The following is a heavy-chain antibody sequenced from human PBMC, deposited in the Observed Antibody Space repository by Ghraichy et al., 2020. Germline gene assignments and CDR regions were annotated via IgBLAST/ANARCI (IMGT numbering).Heavy chain of an antibody. CDR2: IRGLPGSA. CDR1: GFSFSSYA. J-gene: IGHJ4*02. V-gene: IGHV3-23*01. D-gene: IGHD1-26*01. Sequence: GGSLRLSCEASGFSFSSYAMSWVRQAPGKGLEWVSGIRGLPGSAYYADSVKGRFTISRDNSKNTLYLQLNSLRADDTAVYYCVKDLGWELRHYFFDSWGQGTLVTVSS. CDR3: VKDLGWELRHYFFDS.